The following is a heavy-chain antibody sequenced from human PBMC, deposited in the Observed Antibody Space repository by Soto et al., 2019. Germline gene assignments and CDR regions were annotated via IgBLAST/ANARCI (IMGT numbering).Heavy chain of an antibody. J-gene: IGHJ6*02. CDR2: FFHTGGT. CDR3: ARLGDESQNQFYYGMED. D-gene: IGHD7-27*01. CDR1: GGSISDYY. V-gene: IGHV4-59*01. Sequence: SETLSLTCTVSGGSISDYYWSWLRQPPGGGLEWIVYFFHTGGTYYNPSLESRVTVSSDTSKNQFSLKLNSVTAADTAVYYCARLGDESQNQFYYGMEDWGQGTSVTV.